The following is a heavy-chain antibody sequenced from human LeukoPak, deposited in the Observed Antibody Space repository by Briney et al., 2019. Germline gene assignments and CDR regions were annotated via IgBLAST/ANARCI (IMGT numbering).Heavy chain of an antibody. CDR3: ARDGSPAAGDY. V-gene: IGHV3-74*01. Sequence: GGSLRLSCGASGFTLSSHWMRWVRQAPGKGLVWVSHINGDGSSTNYADSVKGRFTVSRDNAKNTLYLQMNSLRAEDTAVYYCARDGSPAAGDYWGQGTLVIVSS. CDR2: INGDGSST. D-gene: IGHD6-13*01. CDR1: GFTLSSHW. J-gene: IGHJ4*02.